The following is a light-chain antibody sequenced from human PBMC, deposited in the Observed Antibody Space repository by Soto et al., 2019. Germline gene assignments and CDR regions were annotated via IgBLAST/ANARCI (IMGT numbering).Light chain of an antibody. CDR3: QQYGSSPTT. CDR2: GAS. V-gene: IGKV3-20*01. CDR1: QSVSSN. Sequence: IVFTQTPATLSVSPGERAPLSCRASQSVSSNLAWYQQKRGQAPRLLIYGASSRATGIPDRFSVSESGTDGTINLSRLEPEDGEVYAGQQYGSSPTTFGQGTRLEIK. J-gene: IGKJ5*01.